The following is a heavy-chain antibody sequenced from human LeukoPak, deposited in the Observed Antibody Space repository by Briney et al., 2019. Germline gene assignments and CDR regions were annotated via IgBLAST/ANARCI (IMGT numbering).Heavy chain of an antibody. D-gene: IGHD3-9*01. J-gene: IGHJ4*02. CDR2: IYYSGSP. Sequence: SETLSLTCTVSGGSITSSSYYWGWIRQPPGKGLEWIGSIYYSGSPYYNPSLKSRVTISLDTSKKQFSLKLSSVTAADTAVYYCASYYDILTGPPKWGYWGQGTLVTVSS. V-gene: IGHV4-39*01. CDR1: GGSITSSSYY. CDR3: ASYYDILTGPPKWGY.